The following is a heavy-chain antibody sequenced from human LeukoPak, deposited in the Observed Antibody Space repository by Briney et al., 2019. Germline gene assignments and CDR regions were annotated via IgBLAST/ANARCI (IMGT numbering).Heavy chain of an antibody. V-gene: IGHV3-21*01. Sequence: GGSLRLSCAASGFTFSSYSMNWVRQAPGKGLEWVSSISSSSSYIYYADPVKGRFTISRDNAKNSLYLQMNSLRAEDTAVYYCARRVDTAMVLFDPWGQGTLVTVSS. CDR1: GFTFSSYS. CDR3: ARRVDTAMVLFDP. CDR2: ISSSSSYI. D-gene: IGHD5-18*01. J-gene: IGHJ5*02.